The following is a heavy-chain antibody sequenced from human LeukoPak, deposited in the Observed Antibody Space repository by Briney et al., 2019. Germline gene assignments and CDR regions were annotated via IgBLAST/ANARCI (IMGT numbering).Heavy chain of an antibody. CDR2: ITWNGGHT. V-gene: IGHV3-43D*04. CDR1: GFIFNDYA. Sequence: GGSLRLSCEASGFIFNDYAMHWVRQVPGKGLEWISLITWNGGHTYYADSVKGRFTISRDNIKNSLYLQMNSLRPEDTALYYCAKGRSYNSYFDYWGQGTLVTV. J-gene: IGHJ4*02. CDR3: AKGRSYNSYFDY. D-gene: IGHD5-24*01.